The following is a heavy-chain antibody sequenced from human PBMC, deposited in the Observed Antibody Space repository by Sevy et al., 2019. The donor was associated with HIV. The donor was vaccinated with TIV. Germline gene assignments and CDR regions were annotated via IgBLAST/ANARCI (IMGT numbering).Heavy chain of an antibody. Sequence: GESLKISCKGSGYSFTSYWIGWVRQMPGKGLEWMGIIYPGDSDTRYSPSFQGQVTISADKSISTAYLQWSSPKASDTAMYYCARHSGYIVVVPAATGYYGMDVWGQGTTVTVSS. CDR2: IYPGDSDT. V-gene: IGHV5-51*01. J-gene: IGHJ6*02. D-gene: IGHD2-2*01. CDR3: ARHSGYIVVVPAATGYYGMDV. CDR1: GYSFTSYW.